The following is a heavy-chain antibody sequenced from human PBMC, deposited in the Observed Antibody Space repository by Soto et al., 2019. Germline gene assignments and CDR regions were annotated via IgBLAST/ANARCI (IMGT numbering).Heavy chain of an antibody. J-gene: IGHJ5*02. CDR2: IGGSGETT. D-gene: IGHD3-10*01. V-gene: IGHV3-23*01. CDR3: AKNSGWFNT. CDR1: GFPFSTTD. Sequence: GESLKISCAASGFPFSTTDMSWVRQAPGKGPEWVSTIGGSGETTYYADSVKGRFTISRDNSKNTLYLQMNSLRADDTALYYCAKNSGWFNTWGQGALVTVSS.